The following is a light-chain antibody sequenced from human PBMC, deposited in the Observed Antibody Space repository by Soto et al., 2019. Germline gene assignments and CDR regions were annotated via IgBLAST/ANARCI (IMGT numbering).Light chain of an antibody. CDR2: DAS. CDR3: QYYNNWHPAFT. CDR1: QSVSSN. Sequence: EIVMTQSPSTLSVSPGERATLSCRASQSVSSNLAWFQQKPGQAPRLLIYDASTRATGILARFSGSGSATESTLTLNIRRFEAFAVYYCQYYNNWHPAFTFGQGTKLEIK. J-gene: IGKJ2*01. V-gene: IGKV3-15*01.